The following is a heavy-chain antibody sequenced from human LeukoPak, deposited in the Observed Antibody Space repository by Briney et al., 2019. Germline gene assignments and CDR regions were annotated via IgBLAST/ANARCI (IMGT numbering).Heavy chain of an antibody. CDR3: ATEADTAMALPKN. CDR2: IKSKTDGGTA. D-gene: IGHD5-18*01. J-gene: IGHJ4*02. Sequence: GGSLRLSCAASGFTFNNAWMSWVRLAPGKGLEWVGRIKSKTDGGTADYAAPVKGRFTISRDDSKNMVFLQMNSLKIADTALYFCATEADTAMALPKNRGQGTLVTVSS. CDR1: GFTFNNAW. V-gene: IGHV3-15*01.